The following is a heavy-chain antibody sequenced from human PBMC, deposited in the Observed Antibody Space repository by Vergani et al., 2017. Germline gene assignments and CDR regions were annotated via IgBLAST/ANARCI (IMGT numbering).Heavy chain of an antibody. V-gene: IGHV1-18*04. D-gene: IGHD3-22*01. Sequence: QVQLVQSGAEVKKPGASVKVSCKASGYTFTSYGISWVRQAPGQGLEWMGWISAYNGNTNYAQKLQGRVTMTTDTSTSTAYMELRSLRSDDTAVYYCATAYYYDSRIGFVLAFDIWGQGTMVTVSS. J-gene: IGHJ3*02. CDR1: GYTFTSYG. CDR3: ATAYYYDSRIGFVLAFDI. CDR2: ISAYNGNT.